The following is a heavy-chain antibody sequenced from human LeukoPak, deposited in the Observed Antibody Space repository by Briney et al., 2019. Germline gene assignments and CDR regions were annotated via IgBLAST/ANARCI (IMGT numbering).Heavy chain of an antibody. V-gene: IGHV3-7*01. J-gene: IGHJ4*02. CDR3: AKEGYNMGFDY. CDR2: IKQDGSEK. CDR1: GFTFNSYW. D-gene: IGHD1-14*01. Sequence: GGSLRLSCAASGFTFNSYWMTWVRQAPGKGLEWVASIKQDGSEKYYVDSVKGRFTISRDNAKSSLYLQMNSLRAEDTAVYYCAKEGYNMGFDYWGQGTLVTVSS.